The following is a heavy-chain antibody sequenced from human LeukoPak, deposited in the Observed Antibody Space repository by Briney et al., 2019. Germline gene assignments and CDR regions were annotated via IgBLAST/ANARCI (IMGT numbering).Heavy chain of an antibody. Sequence: ASVKVSCTASGYTFTGYYMLWVRQAPGQGLEWMGWINPNSGGTNYAQKFQGRVTMTRDTSISTAYMELSRLRSDDTAVYYCARDLDGSAQFDPWGQGTLVTVSS. CDR2: INPNSGGT. J-gene: IGHJ5*02. D-gene: IGHD3-10*01. V-gene: IGHV1-2*02. CDR1: GYTFTGYY. CDR3: ARDLDGSAQFDP.